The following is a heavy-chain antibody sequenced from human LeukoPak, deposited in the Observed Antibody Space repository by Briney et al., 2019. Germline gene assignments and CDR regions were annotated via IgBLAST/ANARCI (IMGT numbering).Heavy chain of an antibody. CDR3: ARNGPPSSGYYFNWFDP. CDR2: INHSGST. V-gene: IGHV4-34*01. Sequence: KPSETLSLTCAVYGGTFSGYYWSWIRQPPGKGLEWIGEINHSGSTNYNPSLKSRVTISVGTSKNQFSLKLSSVTAADTAVYYCARNGPPSSGYYFNWFDPWGQGTLVTVSS. D-gene: IGHD3-22*01. CDR1: GGTFSGYY. J-gene: IGHJ5*02.